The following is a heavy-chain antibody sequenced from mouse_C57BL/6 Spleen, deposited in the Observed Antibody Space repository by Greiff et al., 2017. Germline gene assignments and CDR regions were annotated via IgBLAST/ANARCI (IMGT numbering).Heavy chain of an antibody. J-gene: IGHJ4*01. D-gene: IGHD1-1*01. V-gene: IGHV1-39*01. CDR1: GYSFTDYN. CDR2: LNPNYGTT. CDR3: AIAVVATEGAMDY. Sequence: EVQLQQSGPELVKPGASVKISCKASGYSFTDYNMNWVKQSNGKSLEWIGVLNPNYGTTSYNQKFKGKATLTVDQSSSTAYMQLNSLTSEDSAVYYGAIAVVATEGAMDYWGQGTSGTVSS.